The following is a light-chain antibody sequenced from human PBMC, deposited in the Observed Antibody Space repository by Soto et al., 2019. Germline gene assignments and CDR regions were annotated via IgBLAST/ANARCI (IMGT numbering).Light chain of an antibody. Sequence: DSQMTQSPSSLAASVGDRVTITCRANERIYTYLNWYQQKPGQAPKLLIYTASSLQSGVPSRFSGSGSGTDFTLTISSXQPEDFATYYCQQSKSTPPTFGQGTRLEIK. CDR1: ERIYTY. V-gene: IGKV1-39*01. J-gene: IGKJ5*01. CDR2: TAS. CDR3: QQSKSTPPT.